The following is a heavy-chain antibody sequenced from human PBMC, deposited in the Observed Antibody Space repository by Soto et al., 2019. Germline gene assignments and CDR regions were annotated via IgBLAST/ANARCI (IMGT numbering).Heavy chain of an antibody. CDR3: AKEKPTTTCFDS. CDR1: GFCFSTYP. V-gene: IGHV3-23*01. Sequence: EVQLLESGGRLVQPGGSLRLSCVASGFCFSTYPMTWVRQAPGKGLEWVSLISGSGTNTYYAESVKGRFTISRDNSQNTLYLQMNTLRAEDTAVYYCAKEKPTTTCFDSWGQGTLVTVSS. CDR2: ISGSGTNT. D-gene: IGHD1-1*01. J-gene: IGHJ4*02.